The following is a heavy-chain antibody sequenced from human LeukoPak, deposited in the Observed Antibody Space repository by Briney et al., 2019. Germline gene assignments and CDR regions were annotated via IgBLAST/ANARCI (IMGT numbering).Heavy chain of an antibody. D-gene: IGHD2-2*01. J-gene: IGHJ3*02. CDR1: GFTFSSYD. V-gene: IGHV3-13*04. CDR3: ARLCSSTSCSGAFDI. Sequence: GGSLRLSCAASGFTFSSYDMHWVRQATGKGLEWVSAIGTAGDTYYPGSVKGRFTISRENAKNSLYLQMNSLRAGDTAVYYCARLCSSTSCSGAFDIWGQGTMVTVHS. CDR2: IGTAGDT.